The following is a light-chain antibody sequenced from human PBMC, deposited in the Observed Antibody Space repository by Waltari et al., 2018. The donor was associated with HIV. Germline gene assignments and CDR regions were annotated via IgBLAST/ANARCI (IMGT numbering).Light chain of an antibody. CDR2: DVT. V-gene: IGLV2-11*01. CDR3: LSYAGNYAWV. CDR1: SRDVGAYKF. J-gene: IGLJ3*02. Sequence: QSALTQPRSVSGSPGQSVTISCTGTSRDVGAYKFVSWYQQHPGKTPKLLIYDVTTRPSGVPYRFSGSKSGNSASLIIAGLQAWDEAHYFCLSYAGNYAWVFGGGTKLTVL.